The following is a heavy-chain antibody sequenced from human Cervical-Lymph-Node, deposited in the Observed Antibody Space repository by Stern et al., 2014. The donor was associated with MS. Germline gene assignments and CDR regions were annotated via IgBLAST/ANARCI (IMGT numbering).Heavy chain of an antibody. Sequence: QVTLKESGPALVKPTQTLTLTCTFSGFSLVTSGVRVSWIRQPPGKALEWLARIDWNDKTFYNTSRRTRLTISKDTSKTQVVLTMTNVDPVDTATYYCARMMGSGYRHYFDYWGQGTPVTVS. CDR1: GFSLVTSGVR. CDR2: IDWNDKT. J-gene: IGHJ4*02. CDR3: ARMMGSGYRHYFDY. V-gene: IGHV2-70*04. D-gene: IGHD3-3*01.